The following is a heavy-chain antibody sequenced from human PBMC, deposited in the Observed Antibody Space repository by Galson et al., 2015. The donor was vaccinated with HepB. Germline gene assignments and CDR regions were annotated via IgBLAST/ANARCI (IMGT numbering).Heavy chain of an antibody. J-gene: IGHJ6*03. CDR2: ISAYNGNT. V-gene: IGHV1-18*01. CDR3: ARDTLEWLFHYYYYYMDV. Sequence: SVKVSCKASGYTFTSYGISWVRQAPGQGLEWMGWISAYNGNTNYAQKLQGRVTMTTDTSTSTAYMELRSLRSDDTAVYYCARDTLEWLFHYYYYYMDVWGKGTTVTVSS. CDR1: GYTFTSYG. D-gene: IGHD3-3*01.